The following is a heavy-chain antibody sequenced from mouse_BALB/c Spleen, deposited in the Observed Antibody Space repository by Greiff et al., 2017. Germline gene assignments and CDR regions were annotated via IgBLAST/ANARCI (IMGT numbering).Heavy chain of an antibody. CDR2: ISYSGST. Sequence: EVKLLESGPGLVKPSQSLSLTCTVTGYSITSDYAWNWIRQFPGNKLEWMGYISYSGSTSYNPSLKSRISITRDTSKNQFFLQLNSVTTEDTATYYCAREGLMGYGNYVEDWYFDYWGQGTTLTVSS. J-gene: IGHJ2*01. D-gene: IGHD2-10*02. CDR3: AREGLMGYGNYVEDWYFDY. CDR1: GYSITSDYA. V-gene: IGHV3-2*02.